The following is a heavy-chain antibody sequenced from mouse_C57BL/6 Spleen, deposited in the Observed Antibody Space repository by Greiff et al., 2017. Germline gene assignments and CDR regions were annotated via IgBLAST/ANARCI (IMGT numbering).Heavy chain of an antibody. J-gene: IGHJ4*01. CDR2: INPSTGGT. V-gene: IGHV1-42*01. CDR1: GYSFTGYY. D-gene: IGHD3-3*01. CDR3: AREGTLGRGYYAMDY. Sequence: EVQLQQSGPELVKPGASVKISCKASGYSFTGYYMNWVKQSPEKSLEWIGEINPSTGGTTYNQKFKAKATLTVDKSSSTAYMQLKSLTSEDSAVYYGAREGTLGRGYYAMDYWGQGTSVTVSS.